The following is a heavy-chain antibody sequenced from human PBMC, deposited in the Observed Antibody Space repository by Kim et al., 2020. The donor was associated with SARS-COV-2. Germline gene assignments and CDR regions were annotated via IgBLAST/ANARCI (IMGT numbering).Heavy chain of an antibody. Sequence: SETLSLTCTVSGGSISSYYWSWIRQPPGKGLEWIGYIYYSGSTNYNPSLRSRVTISVDTSKNQFSLKLSSVTAADTAVYYCARVGGGYCSGGSCYDWFDPWGQGTLVTVSS. CDR3: ARVGGGYCSGGSCYDWFDP. V-gene: IGHV4-59*13. CDR1: GGSISSYY. D-gene: IGHD2-15*01. J-gene: IGHJ5*02. CDR2: IYYSGST.